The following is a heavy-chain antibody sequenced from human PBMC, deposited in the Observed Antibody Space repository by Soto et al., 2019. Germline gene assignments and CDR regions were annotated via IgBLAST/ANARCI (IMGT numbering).Heavy chain of an antibody. D-gene: IGHD6-13*01. Sequence: QEQVVESGGGVVQPGRCLRLSCAASGFTFSTHAMLWVRQAPGRGLEWVAIISYDGTTKDYADSVKGRFTISRDNSKNAVYLQMNSLRSEDTALYYCARDWRTAGTTGWFDPWGHGTLVTVSS. CDR3: ARDWRTAGTTGWFDP. CDR2: ISYDGTTK. J-gene: IGHJ5*02. V-gene: IGHV3-30-3*01. CDR1: GFTFSTHA.